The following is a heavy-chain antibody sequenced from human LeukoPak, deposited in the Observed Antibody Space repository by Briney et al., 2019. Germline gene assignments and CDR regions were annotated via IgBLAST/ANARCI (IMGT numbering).Heavy chain of an antibody. Sequence: SETLSLTCAVYGGSLSGYYWNWIRQSPEKGLEWIAETNYSGNINYNASLQSRLTISVDTSKSQFSLMLRSVTVADTAVYYCARRSYHLLYGYYYYIDVWGKGTPVTVSS. CDR2: TNYSGNI. CDR3: ARRSYHLLYGYYYYIDV. CDR1: GGSLSGYY. D-gene: IGHD2-2*02. J-gene: IGHJ6*03. V-gene: IGHV4-34*01.